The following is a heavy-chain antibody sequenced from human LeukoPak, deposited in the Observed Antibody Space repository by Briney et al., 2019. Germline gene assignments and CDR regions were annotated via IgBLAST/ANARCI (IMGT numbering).Heavy chain of an antibody. CDR1: GYTFPSYG. CDR2: ISPYNGNT. D-gene: IGHD6-13*01. V-gene: IGHV1-18*01. Sequence: GASVKVSCMASGYTFPSYGISWVRPAPGQGLEWMGWISPYNGNTNYAQKLQGRVSMTTHTSASTAYMERRSLRSGCAAVYDCARVDCSIWYEYRGYFDYWGEGTLVTVSS. J-gene: IGHJ4*02. CDR3: ARVDCSIWYEYRGYFDY.